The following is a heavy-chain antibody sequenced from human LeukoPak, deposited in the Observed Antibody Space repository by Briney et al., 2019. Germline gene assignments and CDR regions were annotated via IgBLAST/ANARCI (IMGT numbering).Heavy chain of an antibody. J-gene: IGHJ5*02. CDR1: GYTFTGNY. Sequence: VASVKVSCKASGYTFTGNYIQWVRQAPGQGLEWMGWSSPYNGKTNYAQKLQGRVTMTTDTSTNTAYMELRSLRSDDTAVYYCARGGIDIVSVPVSNWFDPWGQGTLVTVSS. CDR3: ARGGIDIVSVPVSNWFDP. V-gene: IGHV1-18*04. CDR2: SSPYNGKT. D-gene: IGHD2/OR15-2a*01.